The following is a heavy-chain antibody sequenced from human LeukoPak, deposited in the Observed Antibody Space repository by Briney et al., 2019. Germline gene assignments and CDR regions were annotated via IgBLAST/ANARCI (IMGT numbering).Heavy chain of an antibody. J-gene: IGHJ4*02. CDR3: ARVETGGTDY. Sequence: SETLSLTCTVSGYSISSGYYWGWIRQPPGKGLEWIGSIYYSGSTYYNPPLKSRVTISVDTSKNQFSLKLSSVTAADTAVYYCARVETGGTDYWGQGILDTVSS. V-gene: IGHV4-38-2*02. D-gene: IGHD7-27*01. CDR1: GYSISSGYY. CDR2: IYYSGST.